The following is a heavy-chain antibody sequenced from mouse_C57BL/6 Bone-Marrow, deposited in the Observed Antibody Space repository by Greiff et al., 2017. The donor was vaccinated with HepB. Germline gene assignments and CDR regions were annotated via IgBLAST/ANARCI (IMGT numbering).Heavy chain of an antibody. CDR2: ISGGGGNT. J-gene: IGHJ3*01. V-gene: IGHV5-9*01. CDR3: ARHGWSGPWFAY. D-gene: IGHD2-3*01. CDR1: GFTFSSYT. Sequence: DVMLVESGGGLVKPGGSLKLSCAASGFTFSSYTMSWVRQTPEKRLEWVATISGGGGNTYYPDSVKGRFTISRDNAKNTLYLQMSSLRSEDTALYYCARHGWSGPWFAYWGQGTLVTVSA.